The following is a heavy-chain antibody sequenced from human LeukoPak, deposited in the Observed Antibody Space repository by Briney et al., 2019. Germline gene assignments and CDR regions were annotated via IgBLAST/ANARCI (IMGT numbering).Heavy chain of an antibody. V-gene: IGHV3-21*01. CDR3: ARRRTVPATRLFYYYYYYMDV. D-gene: IGHD2-2*01. CDR2: ISSSSSYI. CDR1: GFTFSSYS. Sequence: GGSLRLSCAASGFTFSSYSMNWVRQAPGKGLEWVSSISSSSSYIYYADSVKGRFTISRDNAKNSLYLQMNSLRAEDTAVCYCARRRTVPATRLFYYYYYYMDVWGKGTTVTISS. J-gene: IGHJ6*03.